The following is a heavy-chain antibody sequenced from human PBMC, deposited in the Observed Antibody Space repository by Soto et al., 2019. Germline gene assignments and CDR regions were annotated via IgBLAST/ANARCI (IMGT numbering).Heavy chain of an antibody. J-gene: IGHJ4*02. Sequence: LRLSCAASGFTLSIYGMHWVRQAPGKGLEWVAAISYHGSNKFYADSVKGRFTISRDNSKNTLYLQMDSPRAEDTAVYYCAKPYSGNYPRPFDYWGQGTLVTVSS. CDR1: GFTLSIYG. D-gene: IGHD1-26*01. CDR3: AKPYSGNYPRPFDY. CDR2: ISYHGSNK. V-gene: IGHV3-30*18.